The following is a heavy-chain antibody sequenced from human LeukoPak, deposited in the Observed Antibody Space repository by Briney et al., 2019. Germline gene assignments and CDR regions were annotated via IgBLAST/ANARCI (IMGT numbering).Heavy chain of an antibody. CDR2: IKQDGSEK. D-gene: IGHD3-10*01. J-gene: IGHJ6*03. Sequence: PGGSLRLSCAASGFTVSSNYMSWVRQAPGKGLEWVANIKQDGSEKYYVDSVKGRFTISRDNAKNSLYLQMNSLRAEDTAVYYCARAGVPFSYYYYYMDVWGKGTTVTVSS. CDR1: GFTVSSNY. CDR3: ARAGVPFSYYYYYMDV. V-gene: IGHV3-7*01.